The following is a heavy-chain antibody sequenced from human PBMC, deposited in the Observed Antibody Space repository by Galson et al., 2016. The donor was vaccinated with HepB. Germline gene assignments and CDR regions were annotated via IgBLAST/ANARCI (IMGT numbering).Heavy chain of an antibody. CDR1: GFTFSTYV. CDR3: ARRAGPGWGAFDM. Sequence: SLRLSCAASGFTFSTYVMNWVRQAPGKGLEWVSTINGGGDTTYYADSVKGRFTISRDNSRNTLSLQMNSLRGEDMAVYYCARRAGPGWGAFDMWGQGTMVTVSP. J-gene: IGHJ3*02. V-gene: IGHV3-23*01. CDR2: INGGGDTT. D-gene: IGHD1-14*01.